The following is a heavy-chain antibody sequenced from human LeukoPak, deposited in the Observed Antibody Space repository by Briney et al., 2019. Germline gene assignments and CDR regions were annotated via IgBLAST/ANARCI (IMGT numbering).Heavy chain of an antibody. CDR2: FDPEDGET. V-gene: IGHV1-24*01. J-gene: IGHJ5*02. CDR1: GYTPTELS. CDR3: ARAGAVVDNWFDP. Sequence: ASVKVSCKVSGYTPTELSMHWVRQAPGKGLEWMGGFDPEDGETIYAQKFQDRVTMTTDTSTTTAYMELRSLTSDDTAVYYCARAGAVVDNWFDPWGQGTLVTVSS. D-gene: IGHD2-15*01.